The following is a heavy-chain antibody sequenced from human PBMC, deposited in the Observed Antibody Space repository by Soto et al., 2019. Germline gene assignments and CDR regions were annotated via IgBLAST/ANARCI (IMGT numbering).Heavy chain of an antibody. J-gene: IGHJ4*02. D-gene: IGHD1-26*01. CDR3: AHRHPGVGHYYDY. CDR1: GFSLSNSLLA. V-gene: IGHV2-5*02. CDR2: IYWDDDK. Sequence: QITLKESGPTLVKPTQTLTLACSFSGFSLSNSLLAVGWFRQPPGKPLEWLALIYWDDDKRFSPSLKDRLTITKDTSKDQVVLTVTNMDPVDTATYFCAHRHPGVGHYYDYWGQGILVTVSS.